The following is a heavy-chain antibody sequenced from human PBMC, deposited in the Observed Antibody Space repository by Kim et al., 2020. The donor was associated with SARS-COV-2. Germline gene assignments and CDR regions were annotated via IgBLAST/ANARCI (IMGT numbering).Heavy chain of an antibody. CDR2: ISAYNGNT. V-gene: IGHV1-18*01. CDR1: GYTFTSYG. J-gene: IGHJ5*02. D-gene: IGHD4-17*01. Sequence: ASVKVSCKASGYTFTSYGISWVRQAPGQGLEWMGWISAYNGNTNYAQKLQGRVTMTTDTSTSTAYMELRSLRSDDTAVYYCARVGAYGEGGEWFDPWGQGTLVTVSS. CDR3: ARVGAYGEGGEWFDP.